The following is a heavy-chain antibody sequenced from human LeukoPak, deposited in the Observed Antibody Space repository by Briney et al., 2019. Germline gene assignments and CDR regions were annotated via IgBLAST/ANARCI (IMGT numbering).Heavy chain of an antibody. Sequence: ASVKVSRKASGGTFSSYAISWVRQAPGQGLEWMGWINTNTGKPTYAQGFTGRFVFSLDSSVSTAYLQINSLNAEGTAVYYCARAASLDYWGQGTLVTVSS. CDR2: INTNTGKP. CDR1: GGTFSSYA. CDR3: ARAASLDY. D-gene: IGHD2-2*01. J-gene: IGHJ4*02. V-gene: IGHV7-4-1*02.